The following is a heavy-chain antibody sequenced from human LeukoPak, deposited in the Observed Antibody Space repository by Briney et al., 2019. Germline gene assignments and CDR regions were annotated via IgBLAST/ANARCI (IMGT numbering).Heavy chain of an antibody. D-gene: IGHD6-19*01. CDR2: IWYDGSNK. V-gene: IGHV3-33*01. CDR3: ATGNKQWLVRYYYYGMDV. CDR1: GFTFSSYG. J-gene: IGHJ6*02. Sequence: GGSLRLSCAASGFTFSSYGMHWVRQAPGKGLEWVAVIWYDGSNKYYADSVKGRFTISREDSKNTLYLQMNSLRAEDTAVYYCATGNKQWLVRYYYYGMDVWGQGTTVTVSS.